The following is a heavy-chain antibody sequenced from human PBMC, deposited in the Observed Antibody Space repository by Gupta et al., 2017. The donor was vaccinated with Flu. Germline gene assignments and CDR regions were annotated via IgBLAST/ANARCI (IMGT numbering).Heavy chain of an antibody. CDR3: TREIAEAFDI. V-gene: IGHV3-21*02. Sequence: EVQLVESGGGLVKFGGSLRLSCTDSQFSLTSYTVYWVRQAPGKGLEWLSSMPAAGRYIFQTESVKGRFSTSRDNAQKSVFLQMNSLRVDDTAIYYCTREIAEAFDIWGQGTVVTVSS. CDR2: MPAAGRYI. CDR1: QFSLTSYT. J-gene: IGHJ3*02.